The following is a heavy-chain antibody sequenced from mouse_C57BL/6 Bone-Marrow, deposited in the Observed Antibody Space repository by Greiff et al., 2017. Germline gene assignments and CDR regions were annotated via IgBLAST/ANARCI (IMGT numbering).Heavy chain of an antibody. Sequence: EVKLQESGAELVRPGASVKLSCTASGFNIKDDYMHWVKQRPEQSLECIGWIDPENGDTEDDSKFQGKATLTADTSSNTAYLQLSSLTSEDTAVYYCTSDGSSYEAMDYWGQGTSVTVSS. D-gene: IGHD1-1*01. CDR3: TSDGSSYEAMDY. V-gene: IGHV14-4*01. CDR2: IDPENGDT. J-gene: IGHJ4*01. CDR1: GFNIKDDY.